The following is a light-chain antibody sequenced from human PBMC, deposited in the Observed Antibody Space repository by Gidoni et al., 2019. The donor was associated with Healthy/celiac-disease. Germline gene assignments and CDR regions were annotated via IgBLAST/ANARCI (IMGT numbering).Light chain of an antibody. Sequence: LLQSPGTLSLSPGERATLSCRASQSVSSSYLAWYQQKPGQAPRLLIYGASSRATGIPDRFSGSGSGTDFTLTISRLEPEDFAVYYCQQYGSSPLTFGGGTKVEIK. V-gene: IGKV3-20*01. J-gene: IGKJ4*01. CDR3: QQYGSSPLT. CDR1: QSVSSSY. CDR2: GAS.